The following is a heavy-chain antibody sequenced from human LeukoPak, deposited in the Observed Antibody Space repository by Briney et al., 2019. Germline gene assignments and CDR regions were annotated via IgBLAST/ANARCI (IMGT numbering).Heavy chain of an antibody. J-gene: IGHJ4*02. Sequence: PGGSLRLSCAASGFTFSSYGMHWVRQAPGKGLEWVAVISYDGSNKYYADSVKGRFTISRGNSKNTLYLQMNSLRAEDTAVYYCAKDPSGYVLRYFDWLFYFDYWGQGTLVTVSS. V-gene: IGHV3-30*18. D-gene: IGHD3-9*01. CDR3: AKDPSGYVLRYFDWLFYFDY. CDR1: GFTFSSYG. CDR2: ISYDGSNK.